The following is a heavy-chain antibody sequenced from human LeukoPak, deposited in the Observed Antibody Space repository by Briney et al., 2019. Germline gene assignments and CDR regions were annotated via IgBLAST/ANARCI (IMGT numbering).Heavy chain of an antibody. D-gene: IGHD3-9*01. CDR2: IWYDGSNK. J-gene: IGHJ4*02. Sequence: GRSLRLSCAASGFTFSSYGMHWDRQAPGKGLEWVAVIWYDGSNKYYADSVKGRFTISRDNSKNTLYLQMNSLRAEDTAVYYCARGGYDILTGSLYYFDYWGQGTLVTVSS. CDR3: ARGGYDILTGSLYYFDY. V-gene: IGHV3-33*01. CDR1: GFTFSSYG.